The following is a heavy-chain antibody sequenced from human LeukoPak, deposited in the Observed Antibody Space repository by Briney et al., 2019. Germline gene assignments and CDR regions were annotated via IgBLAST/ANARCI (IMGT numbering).Heavy chain of an antibody. D-gene: IGHD2-21*02. J-gene: IGHJ4*02. V-gene: IGHV3-53*01. CDR2: IYSGGST. Sequence: PGGSLRLSCVASGFIFSSYGMSWVRQAPGKGLEWVSVIYSGGSTYYADSVKGRFTISRDNSKNTLYLQMNSLRAEDTAVYYCARGPDSYCGGDCYSDYWGQGTLVTVSS. CDR3: ARGPDSYCGGDCYSDY. CDR1: GFIFSSYG.